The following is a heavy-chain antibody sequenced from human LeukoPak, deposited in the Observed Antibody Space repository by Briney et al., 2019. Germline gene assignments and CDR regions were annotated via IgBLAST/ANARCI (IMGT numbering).Heavy chain of an antibody. D-gene: IGHD1-26*01. J-gene: IGHJ4*02. V-gene: IGHV4-61*02. CDR2: IYTSGST. Sequence: SETLSLTCTVSGGSISSGSYYWSWIRQPAGKGLEWIGRIYTSGSTNYNPSLKSRVTISVDTSKNQFSLKLSSVTAADTAVYYCARSYSGSPRGYYFDYWGQRTLVTVSS. CDR3: ARSYSGSPRGYYFDY. CDR1: GGSISSGSYY.